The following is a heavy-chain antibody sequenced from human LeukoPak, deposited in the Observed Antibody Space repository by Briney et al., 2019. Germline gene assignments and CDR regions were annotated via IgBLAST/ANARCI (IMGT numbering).Heavy chain of an antibody. D-gene: IGHD4-17*01. CDR3: ARVAVTSSEFDY. CDR2: IYTSGST. V-gene: IGHV4-4*07. CDR1: GGSISSYY. J-gene: IGHJ4*02. Sequence: SETLSLTCTVSGGSISSYYWSWIRQPPGKGLEWIGRIYTSGSTNYNPSLKRRVTMSVDTSKDQFSLKLSSVTAAATAVYYCARVAVTSSEFDYWGQGTLVTVSS.